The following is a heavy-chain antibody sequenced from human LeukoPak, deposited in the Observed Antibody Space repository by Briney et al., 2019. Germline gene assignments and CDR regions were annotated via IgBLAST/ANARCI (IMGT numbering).Heavy chain of an antibody. CDR2: INPSGGST. D-gene: IGHD2-2*01. CDR3: ARDFVVVPAAYQSYYYYYMDV. CDR1: GYTFTSYY. V-gene: IGHV1-46*01. J-gene: IGHJ6*03. Sequence: ASVNVSCKASGYTFTSYYMHWVRQAPGQGLEWMGLINPSGGSTSYAQKFQGRVTMTGDTSTSTVYMELSSLRSEDTAVYYCARDFVVVPAAYQSYYYYYMDVWGKGTTVTVSS.